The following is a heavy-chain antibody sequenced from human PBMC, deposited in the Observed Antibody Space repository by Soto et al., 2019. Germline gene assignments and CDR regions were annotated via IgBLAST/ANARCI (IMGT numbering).Heavy chain of an antibody. J-gene: IGHJ4*02. V-gene: IGHV3-33*01. CDR1: GFTFSSYG. CDR2: IWYDGSNK. CDR3: ARAYSHYYDSSGYSYLVY. D-gene: IGHD3-22*01. Sequence: QVQLVESGGGVVQPGRSLRLSCAASGFTFSSYGMHWVRQAPGKGLEWVAVIWYDGSNKYYADSVKGRFTISRDNSKNTLYLQMNSLRAEDTAVYYCARAYSHYYDSSGYSYLVYWGQGTLVTVSS.